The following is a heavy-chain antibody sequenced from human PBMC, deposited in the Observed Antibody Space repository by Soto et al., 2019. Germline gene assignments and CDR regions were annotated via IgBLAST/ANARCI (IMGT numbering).Heavy chain of an antibody. J-gene: IGHJ4*02. D-gene: IGHD3-9*01. V-gene: IGHV3-21*01. CDR1: GFTFSSYS. CDR2: ISNSSGII. CDR3: ARLPYDDILTGYYPLDY. Sequence: EVQLVESGGGLVKPGGSLTLSCAVSGFTFSSYSMNWVRQAPGKGLEWVSSISNSSGIIFYAASVKGRFTIARDNTKNSLYRQMNSLRAEDTAVYYCARLPYDDILTGYYPLDYWGQGTLVTVSS.